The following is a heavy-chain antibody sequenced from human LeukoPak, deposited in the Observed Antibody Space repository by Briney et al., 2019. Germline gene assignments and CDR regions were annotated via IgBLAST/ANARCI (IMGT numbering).Heavy chain of an antibody. CDR2: IFYSGSI. V-gene: IGHV4-59*08. J-gene: IGHJ5*02. Sequence: SETLSLTCNVSDGSISGYYWNWIRQPPGKGPEWIGYIFYSGSINYNPSLKSRVTISLDTPRNQFSLKLSSVTAADTAVYYCAMSKSGYGWFDPWGPGTLVTVSS. CDR1: DGSISGYY. CDR3: AMSKSGYGWFDP. D-gene: IGHD2-15*01.